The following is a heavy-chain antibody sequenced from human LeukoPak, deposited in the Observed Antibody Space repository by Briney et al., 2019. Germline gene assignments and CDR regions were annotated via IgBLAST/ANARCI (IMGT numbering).Heavy chain of an antibody. J-gene: IGHJ6*03. CDR1: GYTFSNCW. CDR3: ARGVDTAVVPYYYYYMDV. V-gene: IGHV5-51*01. CDR2: IYPGDSDT. D-gene: IGHD5-18*01. Sequence: GESLKISCKGSGYTFSNCWIGWVRQMPGKGLEWMGIIYPGDSDTTYSPSFQGQVTISADKTISTAYLQWSSLKASDTAVYYCARGVDTAVVPYYYYYMDVWGIGTTVTVSS.